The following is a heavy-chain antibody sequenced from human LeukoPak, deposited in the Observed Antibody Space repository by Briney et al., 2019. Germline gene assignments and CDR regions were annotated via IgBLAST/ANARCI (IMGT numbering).Heavy chain of an antibody. CDR1: GFTFSSYR. V-gene: IGHV3-74*01. Sequence: GGSLRLSCTASGFTFSSYRMHWVRQVPGKGLVWVSRIYSDGSVRTYADSVEGRFTISRDNAKNTVYLQMNSLRAEDTAVYYCTRAGMVTGLDYWGRGTLVTVSS. CDR3: TRAGMVTGLDY. D-gene: IGHD2-21*02. CDR2: IYSDGSVR. J-gene: IGHJ4*02.